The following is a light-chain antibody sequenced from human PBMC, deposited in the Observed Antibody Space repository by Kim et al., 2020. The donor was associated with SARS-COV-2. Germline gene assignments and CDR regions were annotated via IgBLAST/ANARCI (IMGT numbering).Light chain of an antibody. CDR3: QQYYSTPIT. Sequence: ATINCKSSQSVLYSSNNKNCLAWYQQKPGQPPKLLIYWASTRESGVPDRFSGSGSGTDFTHTISSLQAEDVAVYYCQQYYSTPITFGQGIRLEIK. CDR2: WAS. V-gene: IGKV4-1*01. J-gene: IGKJ5*01. CDR1: QSVLYSSNNKNC.